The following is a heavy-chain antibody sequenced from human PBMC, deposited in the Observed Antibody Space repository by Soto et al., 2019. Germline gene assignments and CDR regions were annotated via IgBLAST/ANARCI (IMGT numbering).Heavy chain of an antibody. J-gene: IGHJ5*02. Sequence: QAQLVQSAAEVKKPGASVKVSCMTSGYTFNDEEINWVRQATGQGLEWIGWMNPNSGETGYAQRFQGRVTMTTSSSLSTAYLELSSLTSDDTAVYYCARIAMPARPRWYNWFDPWGQGTLVTVSS. CDR2: MNPNSGET. CDR1: GYTFNDEE. D-gene: IGHD2-2*01. V-gene: IGHV1-8*02. CDR3: ARIAMPARPRWYNWFDP.